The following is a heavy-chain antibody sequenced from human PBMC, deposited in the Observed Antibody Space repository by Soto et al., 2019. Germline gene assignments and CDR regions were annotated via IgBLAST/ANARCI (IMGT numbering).Heavy chain of an antibody. CDR1: GGTLRSYS. Sequence: QVLLVQSGPEVQKPGSSVKVSCKTSGGTLRSYSFIWVREAPGQGLEGVGRINPFVGKANVAQRFQGRVTVTWDLSRATACMELRRLTSAVTAVYYSAIAPGGHDSVGNSMDVWGAGTTGPVCS. V-gene: IGHV1-69*08. J-gene: IGHJ6*03. CDR3: AIAPGGHDSVGNSMDV. CDR2: INPFVGKA. D-gene: IGHD5-12*01.